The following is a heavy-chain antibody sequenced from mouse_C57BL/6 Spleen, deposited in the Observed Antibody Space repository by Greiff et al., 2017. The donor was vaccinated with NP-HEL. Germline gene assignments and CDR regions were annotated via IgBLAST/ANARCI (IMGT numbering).Heavy chain of an antibody. V-gene: IGHV1-5*01. J-gene: IGHJ3*01. D-gene: IGHD2-4*01. Sequence: EVQLQQSGTVLARPGVSVKMSCKTSGYTFTSYWMHWVKQRPGQGLEWIGAIYPGNSDTSYNQKFKGKAKLTAVTSASTAYMELSSLTNEDSAVYYCTRDYDYGEGGFAYWGQGTLVTVSA. CDR1: GYTFTSYW. CDR2: IYPGNSDT. CDR3: TRDYDYGEGGFAY.